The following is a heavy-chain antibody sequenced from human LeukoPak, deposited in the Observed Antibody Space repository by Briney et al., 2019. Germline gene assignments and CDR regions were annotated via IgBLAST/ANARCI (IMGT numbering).Heavy chain of an antibody. Sequence: PGGSLRLSCAASGFTLSRYWMDWVRQAPGKGLVWVSHINTDGNIITYADSVKGRFTISRDNVQNSLYLQMNSLRAEDTAMYYCARDRGYFDNWGQGTLVTVSS. V-gene: IGHV3-74*01. CDR2: INTDGNII. CDR3: ARDRGYFDN. CDR1: GFTLSRYW. J-gene: IGHJ4*02.